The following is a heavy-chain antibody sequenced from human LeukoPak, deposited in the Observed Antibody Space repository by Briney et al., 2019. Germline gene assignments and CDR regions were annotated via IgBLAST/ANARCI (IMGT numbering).Heavy chain of an antibody. CDR2: INPNSGGT. D-gene: IGHD2-8*01. CDR1: GYTFTDYY. V-gene: IGHV1-2*06. CDR3: ARVTKMVYATSSAFDI. Sequence: ASVTVSCKASGYTFTDYYMHWVRQAPGEGLEWMGRINPNSGGTNYAQKFQGRVTMTRDTSISTAYMELNRLSSDDTAVYYCARVTKMVYATSSAFDIWGQGTMVTVSS. J-gene: IGHJ3*02.